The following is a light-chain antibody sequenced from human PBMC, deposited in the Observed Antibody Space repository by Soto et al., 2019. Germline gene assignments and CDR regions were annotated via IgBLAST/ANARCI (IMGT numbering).Light chain of an antibody. CDR1: QSVSSD. CDR3: QQPSSWSLT. V-gene: IGKV3-11*01. Sequence: EIVLTQSPATLSLSPGERATLSCRASQSVSSDEAGYHQKPGQAARILIYDASNRATGIPARFSGSGSGTDFPLTISSLEPEDFAVYYCQQPSSWSLTFGGGTKVEIK. CDR2: DAS. J-gene: IGKJ4*01.